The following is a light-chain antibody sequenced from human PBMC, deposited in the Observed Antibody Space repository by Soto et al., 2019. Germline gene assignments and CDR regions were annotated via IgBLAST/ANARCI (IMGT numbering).Light chain of an antibody. CDR1: SSNIGAGFD. J-gene: IGLJ1*01. Sequence: QSVLTQPPSVSGAPGQRVTISCTGSSSNIGAGFDVHWYQQLPGTAPKLLIYGNVDRPSGVHDRFSGSKSGTSASLAITGLQAEDEADYYCQSYDSSLSGYVFGTGTKLTVL. CDR3: QSYDSSLSGYV. CDR2: GNV. V-gene: IGLV1-40*01.